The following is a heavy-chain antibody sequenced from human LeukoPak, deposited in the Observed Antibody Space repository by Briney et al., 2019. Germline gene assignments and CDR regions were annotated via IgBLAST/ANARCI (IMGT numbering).Heavy chain of an antibody. J-gene: IGHJ5*02. CDR1: GYTFTSYG. D-gene: IGHD3-3*01. V-gene: IGHV1-18*01. CDR3: ARDQLPSYYDFWSGYYNWFDP. CDR2: ISAYNGNT. Sequence: ASVKVSCKASGYTFTSYGISWVRQAPGQGLEWMGWISAYNGNTNYAQKLQGRVTMTTDTSTSTAYMELRSLRSDDTVVYYCARDQLPSYYDFWSGYYNWFDPWGQGTLVTVSS.